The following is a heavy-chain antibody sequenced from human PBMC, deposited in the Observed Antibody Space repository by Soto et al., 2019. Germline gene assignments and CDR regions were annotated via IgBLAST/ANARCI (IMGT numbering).Heavy chain of an antibody. D-gene: IGHD1-1*01. V-gene: IGHV3-23*01. CDR1: GFTFSSFA. J-gene: IGHJ4*02. Sequence: EVQVLESGGGLVQPGGSLRLSCAASGFTFSSFAMSWVRQAPKKGLEWVSGISDSGGDTFYADSVKGRFTVSRENSENMVYLQMNSLRDEDTAVYYCAKGAYNYLDYWGQGTLVTVSS. CDR2: ISDSGGDT. CDR3: AKGAYNYLDY.